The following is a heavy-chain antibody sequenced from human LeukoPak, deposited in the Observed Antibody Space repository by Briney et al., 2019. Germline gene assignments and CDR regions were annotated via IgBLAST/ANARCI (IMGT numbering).Heavy chain of an antibody. CDR1: GFTFSHYG. D-gene: IGHD5-24*01. Sequence: GRSLRLSCAASGFTFSHYGMHWVRHAPGMGLEGVAVIWFDGRKIHYPDSVKGRFTISRDNSKNTLYLQMDNLKADDTAVYYCVRGSGGDGYGYWGDYWGQGTLVTVSA. CDR3: VRGSGGDGYGYWGDY. V-gene: IGHV3-33*01. J-gene: IGHJ4*02. CDR2: IWFDGRKI.